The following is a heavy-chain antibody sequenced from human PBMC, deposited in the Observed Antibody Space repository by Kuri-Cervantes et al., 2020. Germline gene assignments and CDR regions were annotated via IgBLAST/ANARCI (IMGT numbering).Heavy chain of an antibody. V-gene: IGHV1-18*01. J-gene: IGHJ4*02. CDR2: SNAGNGNT. CDR3: ARAVATYGDYRRNFDY. CDR1: GGTFSSYT. D-gene: IGHD4-17*01. Sequence: ASVKVSCKASGGTFSSYTISWVRQAPGQGLEWMGWSNAGNGNTKYSQEFQGRVTITRDTSTSTAYMELRSLRSDDTAVYYCARAVATYGDYRRNFDYWGQGTLVTVSS.